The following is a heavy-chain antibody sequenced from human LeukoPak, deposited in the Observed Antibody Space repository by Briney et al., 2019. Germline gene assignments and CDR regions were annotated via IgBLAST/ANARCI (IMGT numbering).Heavy chain of an antibody. V-gene: IGHV3-21*01. CDR2: ISTTSAYI. D-gene: IGHD6-19*01. Sequence: VEPGGSLRLSCAASGFALSHYSLTWVRQAPGKGLEWVSSISTTSAYIHYAESVKGRFSISRDNIDNVVYLQMNSLRVEDTAVYYCARVAVAGPTGWFDPWGQGTLVTVSS. CDR1: GFALSHYS. CDR3: ARVAVAGPTGWFDP. J-gene: IGHJ5*02.